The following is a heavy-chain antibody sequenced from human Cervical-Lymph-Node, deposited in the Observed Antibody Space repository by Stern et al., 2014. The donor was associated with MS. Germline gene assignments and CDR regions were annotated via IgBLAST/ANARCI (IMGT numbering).Heavy chain of an antibody. CDR2: IIPILGIA. J-gene: IGHJ4*02. V-gene: IGHV1-69*09. CDR1: GGTFSSYA. D-gene: IGHD6-13*01. Sequence: VQLVESGAEVKKPGSSVKVSCKASGGTFSSYAISWVRQAPGQGLEWMGRIIPILGIANYARKFQGRATITADKSTDTAYMELSGLRSEDSAVYYCARRRLAWAGIAAAGVDYWGQGTLVTVSS. CDR3: ARRRLAWAGIAAAGVDY.